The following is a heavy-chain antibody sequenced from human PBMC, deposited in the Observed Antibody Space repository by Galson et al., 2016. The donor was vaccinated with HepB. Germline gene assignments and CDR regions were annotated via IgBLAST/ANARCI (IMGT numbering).Heavy chain of an antibody. Sequence: LRLSCAASGFTFTKAWFTWVRQAPGKGLEWVGRIRPQRDGRTPDYAASVEGRFTISRDDPKNTVYLQMNSLKTEDTALYYCYGHLDYWGRGTLVTVSS. CDR3: YGHLDY. J-gene: IGHJ4*02. CDR2: IRPQRDGRTP. V-gene: IGHV3-15*01. D-gene: IGHD3-10*01. CDR1: GFTFTKAW.